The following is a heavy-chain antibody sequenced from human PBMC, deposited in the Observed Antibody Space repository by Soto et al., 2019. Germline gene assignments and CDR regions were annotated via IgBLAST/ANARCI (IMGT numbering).Heavy chain of an antibody. J-gene: IGHJ5*02. Sequence: SVKVSCKASGYTFTSYGISWVRQAPGQGLEWMGGIIPIFGTANYAQKFQGRVTITADESTSTAYMELSSLRSEDTAVYYCARVGGGYSSSWVPWGQGTLVTVSS. CDR3: ARVGGGYSSSWVP. V-gene: IGHV1-69*13. CDR1: GYTFTSYG. D-gene: IGHD6-13*01. CDR2: IIPIFGTA.